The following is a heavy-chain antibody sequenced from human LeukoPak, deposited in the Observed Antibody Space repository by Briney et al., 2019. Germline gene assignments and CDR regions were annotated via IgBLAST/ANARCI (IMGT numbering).Heavy chain of an antibody. V-gene: IGHV4-4*07. CDR1: GGSISSYY. CDR3: ARVTGYIVEDYFDY. CDR2: IYTSGST. J-gene: IGHJ4*02. D-gene: IGHD3-22*01. Sequence: SETLSLTCTVSGGSISSYYWSWIRQPAGKGLEWIGRIYTSGSTNYNPSLKSRVTISVDTSKNQFPLRLSSVTAADTAVYYCARVTGYIVEDYFDYWGQGTLVTVSS.